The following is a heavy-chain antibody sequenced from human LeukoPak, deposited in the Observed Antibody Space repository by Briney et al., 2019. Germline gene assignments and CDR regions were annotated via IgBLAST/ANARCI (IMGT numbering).Heavy chain of an antibody. D-gene: IGHD3-22*01. J-gene: IGHJ4*02. Sequence: GESLTISCQGSGYSFTTYWIHWVRQMPGKGLEWMGGIDPSDSYTNYSPSFQGHVAMSVDKSISTAYLQWSSLKASDTAMYYCARLRYYDSSGSLDYWGQGSLVTVCS. V-gene: IGHV5-10-1*01. CDR1: GYSFTTYW. CDR2: IDPSDSYT. CDR3: ARLRYYDSSGSLDY.